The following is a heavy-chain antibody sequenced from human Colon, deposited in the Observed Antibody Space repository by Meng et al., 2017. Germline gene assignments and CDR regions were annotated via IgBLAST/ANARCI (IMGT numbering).Heavy chain of an antibody. CDR3: ARTIYYYDSSGGGIFDY. Sequence: GGSLRLSCAASGFTFSSYGMHWVRQAPGKGLGWVAVIWYDGSNKYYADSVKGRFTISRDNSKNTLYLQMNSLRAEDTAVYYFARTIYYYDSSGGGIFDYWGQGTLVTVSS. J-gene: IGHJ4*02. CDR2: IWYDGSNK. V-gene: IGHV3-33*01. CDR1: GFTFSSYG. D-gene: IGHD3-22*01.